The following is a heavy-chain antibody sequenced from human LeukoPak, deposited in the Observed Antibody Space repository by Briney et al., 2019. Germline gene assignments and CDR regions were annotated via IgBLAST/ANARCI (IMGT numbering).Heavy chain of an antibody. D-gene: IGHD3-22*01. CDR2: INHSGST. CDR3: ARHHYYDSSGYSYRRRLTYAFDI. V-gene: IGHV4-34*01. J-gene: IGHJ3*02. Sequence: SETLSLTCAVYGGSFSGYYWSWIRQPPGKGLEWIGEINHSGSTNYNPSVKSRVTISVDTSKNHFSLKLSAVAAADTAVYYCARHHYYDSSGYSYRRRLTYAFDILRQGRMVSDCS. CDR1: GGSFSGYY.